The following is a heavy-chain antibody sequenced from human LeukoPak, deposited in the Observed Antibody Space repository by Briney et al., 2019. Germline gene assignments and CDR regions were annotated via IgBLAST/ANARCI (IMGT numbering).Heavy chain of an antibody. Sequence: SVKVSCKASGGTFSSYTISWLRQAPGQGLEWMGRIIPILGIANYAQKFQGRVTITADKSTSTAYMELSSLRSEDTAVYYCASSPNQDGDSSYFDYWGRGTLVTVSS. J-gene: IGHJ4*02. CDR3: ASSPNQDGDSSYFDY. CDR1: GGTFSSYT. CDR2: IIPILGIA. D-gene: IGHD5-24*01. V-gene: IGHV1-69*02.